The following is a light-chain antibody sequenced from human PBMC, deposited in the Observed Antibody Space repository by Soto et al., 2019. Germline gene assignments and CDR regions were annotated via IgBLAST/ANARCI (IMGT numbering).Light chain of an antibody. Sequence: QSALTQPASVSGSPGQSITISCTGTSSDIGTYNFVSWYQQTPGEAPKLMIYEVGNRPSGVSNRFSGSKSGNTASLTISGLQAEDEADYYCSSYTSSTTYVFGTGTKVTVL. J-gene: IGLJ1*01. V-gene: IGLV2-14*01. CDR2: EVG. CDR3: SSYTSSTTYV. CDR1: SSDIGTYNF.